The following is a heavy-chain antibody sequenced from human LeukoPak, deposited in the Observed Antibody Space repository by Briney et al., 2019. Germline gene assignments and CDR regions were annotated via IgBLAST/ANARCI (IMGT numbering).Heavy chain of an antibody. D-gene: IGHD2-2*01. Sequence: ASVKVSCKASGYTFTGYYMHWVRQAPGQGLEWMGWINPNSGGTNYAQKFQGRVTMTRDTSISTAYMELSRLRSDDTAVYYCARHSSTSYYYYGMDVWGQGTTVTVSS. V-gene: IGHV1-2*02. CDR2: INPNSGGT. CDR1: GYTFTGYY. CDR3: ARHSSTSYYYYGMDV. J-gene: IGHJ6*02.